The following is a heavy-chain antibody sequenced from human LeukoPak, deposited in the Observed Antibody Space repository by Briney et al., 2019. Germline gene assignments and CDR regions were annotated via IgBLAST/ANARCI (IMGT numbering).Heavy chain of an antibody. V-gene: IGHV3-23*01. CDR3: AKDPLPLEDWFDP. CDR1: GFTFRSYA. CDR2: ISGSGGST. Sequence: GGSLRLSCAASGFTFRSYAMSWVRQAPRKGLEWVSAISGSGGSTYYADSVKGRFTISRDNSKNTLYLQMNSLRAEDTAVYYCAKDPLPLEDWFDPWGQGTLVTVSS. J-gene: IGHJ5*02.